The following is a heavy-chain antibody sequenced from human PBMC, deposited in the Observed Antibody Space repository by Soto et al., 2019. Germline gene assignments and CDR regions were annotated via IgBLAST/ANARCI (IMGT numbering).Heavy chain of an antibody. J-gene: IGHJ5*02. D-gene: IGHD6-13*01. Sequence: ASVKVSCKASGYTFTSYAMHWVRQAPGQRLEWMGWINAGNGNTKYSQKFQGRVTITRDTSASTAYMELSSLRSEDTAVYYCARGVAAAGSHWFDPWGQGTLVTVSS. V-gene: IGHV1-3*01. CDR2: INAGNGNT. CDR1: GYTFTSYA. CDR3: ARGVAAAGSHWFDP.